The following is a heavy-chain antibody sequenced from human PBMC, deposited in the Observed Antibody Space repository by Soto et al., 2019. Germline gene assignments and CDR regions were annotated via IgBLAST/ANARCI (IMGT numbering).Heavy chain of an antibody. CDR2: ISAYNGNT. J-gene: IGHJ4*02. CDR1: GYTFTNFG. Sequence: QVQLVQSGAEVKKPGASVKVSCKASGYTFTNFGISWVRQAPGQGLEWMGWISAYNGNTNYAQEFQGRVTMTTDTPTSTAYMELRSLRSHDTAVYYCAGEGTHIDYWGQGTLVTVSS. V-gene: IGHV1-18*01. D-gene: IGHD3-10*01. CDR3: AGEGTHIDY.